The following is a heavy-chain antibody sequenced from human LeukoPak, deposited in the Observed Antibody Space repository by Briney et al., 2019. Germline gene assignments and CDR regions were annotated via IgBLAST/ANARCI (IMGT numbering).Heavy chain of an antibody. CDR3: ARAGIPGYCTNVTCSNWLDP. V-gene: IGHV1-69*06. Sequence: ASVKVSCKTSGYTFTSYSINWVRQAPGQGLEWMGGIIPMFGTPNYAQRLQGRVTITADKSTKTAYMELSSLRSEDTAVYYCARAGIPGYCTNVTCSNWLDPWGQGTLVTVCS. J-gene: IGHJ5*02. CDR2: IIPMFGTP. D-gene: IGHD2-8*01. CDR1: GYTFTSYS.